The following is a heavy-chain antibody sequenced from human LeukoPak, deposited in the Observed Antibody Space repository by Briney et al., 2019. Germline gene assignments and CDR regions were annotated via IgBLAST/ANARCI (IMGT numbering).Heavy chain of an antibody. D-gene: IGHD2-8*01. CDR1: GYTFTHYY. V-gene: IGHV1-69-2*01. CDR3: ATGGVRSSDY. CDR2: VDPEDGET. J-gene: IGHJ4*02. Sequence: ATVKISCKASGYTFTHYYMHWVQQAPGKGLEWMGRVDPEDGETIYAEKFQGRVTITADTSTDTAYMELSSLRSEDTAVYYCATGGVRSSDYWGQGTLVTVSS.